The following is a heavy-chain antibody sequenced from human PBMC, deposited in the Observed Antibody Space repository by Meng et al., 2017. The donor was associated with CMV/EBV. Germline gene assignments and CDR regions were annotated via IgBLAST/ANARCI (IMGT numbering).Heavy chain of an antibody. Sequence: GGSLRLSCAASGFTFSSYSMNWVRQAPGKGLEWVSSISSSSYIYYADSVKGRFTISRDNAKNSLYLQMNSLRAEDTAVYYCARMEGYCSSTSCNYYYYGMDVWGQGTTVTVSS. J-gene: IGHJ6*02. D-gene: IGHD2-2*01. V-gene: IGHV3-21*01. CDR3: ARMEGYCSSTSCNYYYYGMDV. CDR2: ISSSSYI. CDR1: GFTFSSYS.